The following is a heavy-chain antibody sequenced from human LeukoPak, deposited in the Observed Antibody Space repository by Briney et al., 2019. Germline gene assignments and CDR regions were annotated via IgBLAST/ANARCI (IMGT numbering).Heavy chain of an antibody. CDR1: GGSFSGYY. D-gene: IGHD3-22*01. CDR3: ARVVHGSYYYGSSGPLDY. J-gene: IGHJ4*02. V-gene: IGHV4-34*01. CDR2: INHSGST. Sequence: PSETLSLTCAVYGGSFSGYYWSWIRQPPGKGLEWIGEINHSGSTNYNPSLKSRVTISVDTSKNQFSLKLSSVTAADTAVYYCARVVHGSYYYGSSGPLDYWGQGTLVTVSS.